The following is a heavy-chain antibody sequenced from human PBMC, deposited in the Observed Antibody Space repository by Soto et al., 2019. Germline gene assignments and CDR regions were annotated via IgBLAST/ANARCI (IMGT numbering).Heavy chain of an antibody. Sequence: QLQLQESGSGLVKPSQTLSLTCAVSGGSISSGGYSWSWIRQPPGKGLEWIGYIYHSGSTYYNPSPKRRVTIAVARSKNQFSLKLSSVTAADTAVYYCARAAGLGAVAADYWGQGTLVTVSS. CDR1: GGSISSGGYS. CDR2: IYHSGST. CDR3: ARAAGLGAVAADY. V-gene: IGHV4-30-2*01. J-gene: IGHJ4*02. D-gene: IGHD6-19*01.